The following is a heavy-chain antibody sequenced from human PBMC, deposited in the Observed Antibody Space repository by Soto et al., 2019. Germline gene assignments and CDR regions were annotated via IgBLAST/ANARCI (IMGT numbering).Heavy chain of an antibody. J-gene: IGHJ3*01. CDR3: ARGAEAAGTPGTARFAFDF. CDR1: GYTFNAYY. V-gene: IGHV1-2*02. Sequence: QVQLEQSGPEVKKNGASVKVSCKASGYTFNAYYMHWVRQAPGQGLEWMGWTNPNSGGTKYGQKFQGRVTMTRDTSSSTGYMELSGLRPDDTAVYYCARGAEAAGTPGTARFAFDFWGQGTMVTVSS. CDR2: TNPNSGGT. D-gene: IGHD6-13*01.